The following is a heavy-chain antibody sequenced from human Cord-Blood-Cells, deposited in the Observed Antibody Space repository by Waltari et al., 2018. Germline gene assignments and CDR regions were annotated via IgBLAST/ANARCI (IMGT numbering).Heavy chain of an antibody. CDR3: ARSGYCSSTSCYSDY. J-gene: IGHJ4*02. Sequence: QVQLVQSGAEVKKPGASVKVSCKASGYTLTGYYMHWVRPAAGQGREWMGWINPNSGGTNYAQKFQGWVTMTRDTSISTAYMELSRLRSDDTAVYYCARSGYCSSTSCYSDYWGQGTLVTVSS. V-gene: IGHV1-2*04. CDR2: INPNSGGT. CDR1: GYTLTGYY. D-gene: IGHD2-2*01.